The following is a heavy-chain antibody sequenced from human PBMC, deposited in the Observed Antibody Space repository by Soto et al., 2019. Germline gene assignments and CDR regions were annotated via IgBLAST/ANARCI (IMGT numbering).Heavy chain of an antibody. CDR2: TRNKANSYTT. CDR3: SRDLGS. CDR1: GFTFSDHH. Sequence: GGSLRLSCAASGFTFSDHHMDWVRQAPWKGLEWVGRTRNKANSYTTEYAASVKGRFTISRDDSKNSLYLQMNSLKTEDTAVYYCSRDLGSWGQGTLVTVCS. V-gene: IGHV3-72*01. J-gene: IGHJ5*02.